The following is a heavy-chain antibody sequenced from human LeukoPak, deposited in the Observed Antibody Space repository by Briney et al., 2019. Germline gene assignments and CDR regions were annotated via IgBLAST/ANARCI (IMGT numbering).Heavy chain of an antibody. V-gene: IGHV1-2*02. D-gene: IGHD3-22*01. CDR2: INPNSGGT. CDR1: GYTFTGCY. J-gene: IGHJ4*02. CDR3: AGCDYYDSSGHADY. Sequence: ASVKVSCKASGYTFTGCYMHWVRQAPGQGLEWMGWINPNSGGTNYAQKFQGRVTMTRDTSISTAYMELSRLRSDDTAVYYCAGCDYYDSSGHADYWGQGTLVTVSS.